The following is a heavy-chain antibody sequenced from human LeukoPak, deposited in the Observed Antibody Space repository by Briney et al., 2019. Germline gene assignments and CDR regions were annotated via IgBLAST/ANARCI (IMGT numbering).Heavy chain of an antibody. CDR3: ARGLEYDFWSGNYSDGFDI. CDR2: INHSGSA. D-gene: IGHD3-3*01. V-gene: IGHV4-34*01. CDR1: DGSFSNYY. J-gene: IGHJ3*02. Sequence: SETLSLTCAVYDGSFSNYYWTWIRQPPGRGLEWIGEINHSGSANYNPSLKSRVTILIDTSKNQFSLNLNSVTAADTAVYYCARGLEYDFWSGNYSDGFDIWGQGTRVTVSS.